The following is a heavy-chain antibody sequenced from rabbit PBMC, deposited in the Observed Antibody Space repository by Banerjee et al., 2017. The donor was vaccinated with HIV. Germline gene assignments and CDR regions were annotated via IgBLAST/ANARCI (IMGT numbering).Heavy chain of an antibody. J-gene: IGHJ3*01. V-gene: IGHV1S47*01. D-gene: IGHD6-1*01. CDR3: ARDRHGYASGYGARLDL. CDR1: GIDFSRYG. CDR2: IYPDYGST. Sequence: QEQLEESGGDLVTLGGSLKLSCKASGIDFSRYGISWVRQAPGKGLEWIAYIYPDYGSTDYASWVNGRFTISLDNAQNTVFLQMTSLTAADTATYFCARDRHGYASGYGARLDLWGQGTLVTVS.